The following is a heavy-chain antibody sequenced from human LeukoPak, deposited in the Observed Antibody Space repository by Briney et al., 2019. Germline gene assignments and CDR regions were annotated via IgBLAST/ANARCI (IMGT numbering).Heavy chain of an antibody. Sequence: SETLPLTCTVSGGSISCSNNYWDWIRQAPGKGLERIGSVYESGSNYYNRSLKSRVTISGDTSKNQYSLTLSYVTAADTAVYSCATGGGLAVSHIWGQGTLVTVSS. V-gene: IGHV4-39*01. J-gene: IGHJ4*02. CDR3: ATGGGLAVSHI. CDR2: VYESGSN. CDR1: GGSISCSNNY. D-gene: IGHD5/OR15-5a*01.